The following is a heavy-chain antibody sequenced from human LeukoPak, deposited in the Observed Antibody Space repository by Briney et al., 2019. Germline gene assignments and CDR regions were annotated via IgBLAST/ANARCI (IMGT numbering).Heavy chain of an antibody. CDR1: GGTFSSYA. V-gene: IGHV1-69*04. CDR3: ARGSSSSQADFDY. J-gene: IGHJ4*02. Sequence: GASVKVSCKASGGTFSSYAISWVRQAPGQGLEWMGRIIPILGIANYAQKFQGRVTITADESTSTAYMELSSLRSEDTAVYYCARGSSSSQADFDYWGQGTLVTVSS. CDR2: IIPILGIA. D-gene: IGHD6-6*01.